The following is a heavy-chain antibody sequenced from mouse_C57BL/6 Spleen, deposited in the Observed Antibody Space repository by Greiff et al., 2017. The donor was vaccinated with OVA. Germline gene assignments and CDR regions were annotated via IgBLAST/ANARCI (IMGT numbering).Heavy chain of an antibody. J-gene: IGHJ4*01. Sequence: VKLVESGPGLVAPSQSLSITCTVSGFSLTSYGVHWVRQPPGKGLEWLVVIWSDGSTTYNSALKSRLSISKDNSKSQVFLKMNSLQTDDTAMYYCARHGIYYDYDGGYYYAMDYWGQGTSVTVSS. CDR2: IWSDGST. D-gene: IGHD2-4*01. CDR1: GFSLTSYG. CDR3: ARHGIYYDYDGGYYYAMDY. V-gene: IGHV2-6-1*01.